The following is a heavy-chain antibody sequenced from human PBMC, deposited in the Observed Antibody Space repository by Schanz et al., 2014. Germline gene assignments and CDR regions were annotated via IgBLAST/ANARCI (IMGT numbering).Heavy chain of an antibody. V-gene: IGHV3-20*04. Sequence: EVQLVESGGGVVRPGGSLRLSCAASGFTFENYALTWVRQVPGKGLEWVSRINWSDGGSTGYADSVRGRFTISRDNAKNSLYLQMNSLRPEDTALYYCAKGSRSGSKVMDVWGKGTTVTVSS. D-gene: IGHD3-10*01. CDR3: AKGSRSGSKVMDV. CDR1: GFTFENYA. J-gene: IGHJ6*03. CDR2: INWSDGGST.